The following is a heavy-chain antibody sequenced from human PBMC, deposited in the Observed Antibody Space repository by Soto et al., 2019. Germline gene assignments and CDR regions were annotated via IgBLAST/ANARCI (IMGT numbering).Heavy chain of an antibody. CDR3: GRAGAAPYYYYGLDV. V-gene: IGHV1-18*01. CDR2: IRAYNGDT. Sequence: QMMQSGTEVKKPGASVRVSCKTSGYTFSAYDIYWVRQAPGQGLEWMGWIRAYNGDTNYAQKFQTRVTMTTDKSPDTAYMDLRSLTSDDTAIYYCGRAGAAPYYYYGLDVWGQGTTVTVSS. D-gene: IGHD3-10*01. CDR1: GYTFSAYD. J-gene: IGHJ6*02.